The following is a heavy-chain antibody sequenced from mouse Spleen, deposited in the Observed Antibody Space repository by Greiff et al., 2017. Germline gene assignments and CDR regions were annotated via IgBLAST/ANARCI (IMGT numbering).Heavy chain of an antibody. CDR1: GFSLTSYG. CDR2: IWSGGST. Sequence: VQLQQSGPGLVPPSQSLSITCTVSGFSLTSYGVHWVRQSPGKGLEWLGVIWSGGSTDYNAAFISRLSISKDNSKSQVFFKMNSLQADDTAIYYCARNYDYGEGSAMDYWGQGTSVTVSS. J-gene: IGHJ4*01. V-gene: IGHV2-4-1*01. CDR3: ARNYDYGEGSAMDY. D-gene: IGHD2-4*01.